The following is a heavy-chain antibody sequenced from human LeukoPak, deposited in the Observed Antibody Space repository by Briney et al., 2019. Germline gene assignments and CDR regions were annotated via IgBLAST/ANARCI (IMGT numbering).Heavy chain of an antibody. V-gene: IGHV1-3*01. CDR3: ARGDGVGYFDY. CDR2: INAGNGNT. J-gene: IGHJ4*02. D-gene: IGHD2-8*01. CDR1: GYTFTSYA. Sequence: ASVKVSCKASGYTFTSYAMHWVRQAPGQRLEWTGWINAGNGNTKYSQKFQGRVTITRDTSASTAYMELSSLRSEDTAVYYCARGDGVGYFDYWGQGTLVTVSS.